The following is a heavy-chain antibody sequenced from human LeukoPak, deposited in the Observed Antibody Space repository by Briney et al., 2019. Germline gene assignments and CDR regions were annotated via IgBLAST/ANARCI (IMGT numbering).Heavy chain of an antibody. J-gene: IGHJ4*02. D-gene: IGHD2-21*02. Sequence: SETLSLTCTVSGGSICSGYYWAWIRQPPGKGLEWIGSIHYGGTTHYNPSLQSRVTISADTSKNQFALDLRSVTAADTAVYYCTRDIGDFVSDFWGQGTLVTVSS. CDR2: IHYGGTT. CDR3: TRDIGDFVSDF. V-gene: IGHV4-39*02. CDR1: GGSICSGYY.